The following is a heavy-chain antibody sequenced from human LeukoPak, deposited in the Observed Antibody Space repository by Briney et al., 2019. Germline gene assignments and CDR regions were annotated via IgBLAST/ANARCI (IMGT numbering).Heavy chain of an antibody. CDR1: GFTFSSYA. CDR3: TTVDYGDLTPAASSDY. CDR2: ISGSGGST. V-gene: IGHV3-23*01. Sequence: GGSLRLSCAASGFTFSSYAMSWVRQAPGKGLEWVSAISGSGGSTYYADSVKGRFTISRDDSEDTLYLQMNSLKTEDTAVYYCTTVDYGDLTPAASSDYWGQGTLVTVSS. J-gene: IGHJ4*02. D-gene: IGHD4-17*01.